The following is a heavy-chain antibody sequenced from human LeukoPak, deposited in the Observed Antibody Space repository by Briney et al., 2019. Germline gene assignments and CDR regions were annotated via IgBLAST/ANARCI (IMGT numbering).Heavy chain of an antibody. CDR2: INSSGGST. V-gene: IGHV1-46*01. Sequence: GASVKVSCKASGYIFTSYNMYLVRHAPAPGLEWMGIINSSGGSTNYAQKFQGRVTMTRDTSISTAYMELSRLRSDDTAVYYCALGRTTGAFDVWGQGTMVTVSS. D-gene: IGHD1-1*01. J-gene: IGHJ3*01. CDR1: GYIFTSYN. CDR3: ALGRTTGAFDV.